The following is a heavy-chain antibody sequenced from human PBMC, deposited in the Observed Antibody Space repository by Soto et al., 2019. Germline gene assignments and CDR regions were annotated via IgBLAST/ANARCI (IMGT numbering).Heavy chain of an antibody. CDR1: SGSISGEYYE. D-gene: IGHD3-16*01. Sequence: SEPLSHTWPFSSGSISGEYYELTLLRQSPLKVLEWIWYIHYSGSVLYNPSFKSRLTISVDTSKSQFSLHLSSVTAADSAVYFCAREDDGGDRDYYALDVWGQGTTVTVSS. CDR3: AREDDGGDRDYYALDV. J-gene: IGHJ6*02. CDR2: IHYSGSV. V-gene: IGHV4-30-4*08.